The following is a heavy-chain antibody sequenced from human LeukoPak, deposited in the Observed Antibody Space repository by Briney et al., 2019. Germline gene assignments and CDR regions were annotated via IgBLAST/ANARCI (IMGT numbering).Heavy chain of an antibody. CDR3: AREIVVVPAAVIPKNYGMDV. D-gene: IGHD2-2*01. V-gene: IGHV1-46*01. CDR1: GYTFTSYY. J-gene: IGHJ6*02. Sequence: ASVTVSCKASGYTFTSYYMHWVRQAPGQGLEWMGIINPSGGSTSYAQKFQGRVTMTRDTSTSTVYMELSSLRSEDTAVYYCAREIVVVPAAVIPKNYGMDVWGQGTTVTVSS. CDR2: INPSGGST.